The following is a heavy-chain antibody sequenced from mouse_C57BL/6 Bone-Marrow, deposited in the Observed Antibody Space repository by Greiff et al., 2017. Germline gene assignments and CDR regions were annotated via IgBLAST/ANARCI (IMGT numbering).Heavy chain of an antibody. CDR2: ISDGGSYT. CDR3: ARVPVCTTVDAMDY. V-gene: IGHV5-4*03. J-gene: IGHJ4*01. CDR1: GFTFSSYA. Sequence: EVMLVESGGGLVKPGGSLKLSCAASGFTFSSYAMSWVRQTPEKRLEWVATISDGGSYTYYPDNVKGRFTISRDNAKNNLYLQMSHLKSEDTAMYYCARVPVCTTVDAMDYWGQGTSVTVSS. D-gene: IGHD1-1*01.